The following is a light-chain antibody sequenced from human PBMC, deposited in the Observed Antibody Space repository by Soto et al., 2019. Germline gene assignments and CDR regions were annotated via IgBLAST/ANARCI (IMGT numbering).Light chain of an antibody. J-gene: IGKJ5*01. V-gene: IGKV3-20*01. CDR2: GES. CDR1: QSISSSY. Sequence: EILLTQSPGTLSLSPGERATLSCRASQSISSSYLAWYQQKPGKAPRLLIYGESRRATGIPDRFSGRESGTDFTLTITTLEHEDSAVYYCQHFRAFGQGTRLEI. CDR3: QHFRA.